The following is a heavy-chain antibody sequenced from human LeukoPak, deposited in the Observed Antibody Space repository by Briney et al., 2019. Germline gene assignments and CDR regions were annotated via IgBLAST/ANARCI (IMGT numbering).Heavy chain of an antibody. D-gene: IGHD5/OR15-5a*01. CDR2: ITSSTSYI. J-gene: IGHJ4*02. V-gene: IGHV3-21*01. CDR3: AREKGVSGYDY. Sequence: GGSLRLSCAASGFTFSDYSTNWVRQAPGKGLEWVSYITSSTSYIYYADSVKGRFTISRDNAKNSLYLQMNSLRAEDTAVYYCAREKGVSGYDYWGQGTLVTVSS. CDR1: GFTFSDYS.